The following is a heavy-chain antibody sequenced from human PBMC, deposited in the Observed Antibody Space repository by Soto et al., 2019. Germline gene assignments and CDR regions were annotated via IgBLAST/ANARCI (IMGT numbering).Heavy chain of an antibody. CDR3: ARSRGDEYYFDY. CDR2: ISSSSSYI. D-gene: IGHD4-17*01. CDR1: GFTFSSYS. J-gene: IGHJ4*02. V-gene: IGHV3-21*01. Sequence: EVQLVESGGGLVKPGGSLRLSSAASGFTFSSYSMNWVRQAPGKGLEWVSSISSSSSYIYYADSVKGRFTISRDNAKNSLYLQMNSLRAEDTAVYYCARSRGDEYYFDYWGQGTLVTVSS.